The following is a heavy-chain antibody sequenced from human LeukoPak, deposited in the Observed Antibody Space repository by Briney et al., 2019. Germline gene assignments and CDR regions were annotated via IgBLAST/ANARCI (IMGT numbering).Heavy chain of an antibody. CDR3: AKGDGYCGGGTCYRYFDS. V-gene: IGHV3-23*01. D-gene: IGHD2-15*01. Sequence: GGSLRLSCAASGFTISSYPMSWVRQAPGKGLEWVSIISTDSTYTFYAHSVKGRFTISRDNSKDTLYLQMSSLRVEGTAVYFCAKGDGYCGGGTCYRYFDSWGQGTLVTVSS. J-gene: IGHJ4*02. CDR2: ISTDSTYT. CDR1: GFTISSYP.